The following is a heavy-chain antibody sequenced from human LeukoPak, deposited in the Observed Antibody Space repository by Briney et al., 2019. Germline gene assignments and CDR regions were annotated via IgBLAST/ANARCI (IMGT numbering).Heavy chain of an antibody. CDR1: GGSISSNNYY. CDR2: IHYTGIA. Sequence: PSETLSLTCTVSGGSISSNNYYWVWFRQPPGKSLEWIGSIHYTGIAYQNPSLKSRVTISVDTSNNQFSLRLTSVTAADTAVYYCARTGFRVRVVISYCDYWGQGTLVTV. V-gene: IGHV4-39*01. D-gene: IGHD3-10*01. J-gene: IGHJ4*02. CDR3: ARTGFRVRVVISYCDY.